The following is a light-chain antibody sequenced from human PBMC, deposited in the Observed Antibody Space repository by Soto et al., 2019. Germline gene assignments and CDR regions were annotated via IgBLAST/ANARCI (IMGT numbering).Light chain of an antibody. CDR3: QKYHSAPLGFFT. CDR1: QGISNY. Sequence: DIQMTQSPSSLSASVGDSVTITCRASQGISNYLAWYQQQPGKVPKLLIYAASTLQSGVPSRFSGSGSGTDFTLTISSLQPEDVATYYWQKYHSAPLGFFTFVPGTKVDIK. CDR2: AAS. V-gene: IGKV1-27*01. J-gene: IGKJ3*01.